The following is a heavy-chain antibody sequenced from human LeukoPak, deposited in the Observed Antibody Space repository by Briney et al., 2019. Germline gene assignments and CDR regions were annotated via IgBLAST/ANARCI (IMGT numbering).Heavy chain of an antibody. D-gene: IGHD3-9*01. CDR3: ARVSEGVYYDILTGYYPEYYFDY. CDR2: INHSGST. V-gene: IGHV4-34*01. CDR1: GGSFSGYY. Sequence: SETLSLTCAVYGGSFSGYYWSWIRQPPGKGLEWIGEINHSGSTNYNPSLKSRVTISVDTPKNQFSLKLSSVTAADTAVYYCARVSEGVYYDILTGYYPEYYFDYWGQGTLVTVSS. J-gene: IGHJ4*02.